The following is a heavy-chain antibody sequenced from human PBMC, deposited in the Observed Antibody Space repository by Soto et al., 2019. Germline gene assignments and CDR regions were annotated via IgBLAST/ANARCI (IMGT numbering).Heavy chain of an antibody. V-gene: IGHV1-58*01. J-gene: IGHJ1*01. Sequence: SVKVSCKASGLSFSNSAVQWVRHARGQRLEWIGWIVVGSGNANYAQKFQERVTITRDMSTKTSHLELRSLRSEDTAVYYCAADGIYWCYCGQGTLVIVSS. CDR2: IVVGSGNA. D-gene: IGHD2-8*01. CDR1: GLSFSNSA. CDR3: AADGIYWCY.